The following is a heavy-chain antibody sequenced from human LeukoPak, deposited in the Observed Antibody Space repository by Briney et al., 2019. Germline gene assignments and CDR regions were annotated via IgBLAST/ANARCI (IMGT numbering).Heavy chain of an antibody. V-gene: IGHV3-53*01. CDR2: IYSGGST. Sequence: QPGGSLRLSCAASGFTVSSNYMSWVRQAPGKGLEWVSVIYSGGSTYYTDSVKGRFTISRDNSKNTLYLQMNSLRAEDTAVYYCAKDLFSGWYSGFDYWGQGTLVTVSS. J-gene: IGHJ4*02. CDR3: AKDLFSGWYSGFDY. CDR1: GFTVSSNY. D-gene: IGHD6-19*01.